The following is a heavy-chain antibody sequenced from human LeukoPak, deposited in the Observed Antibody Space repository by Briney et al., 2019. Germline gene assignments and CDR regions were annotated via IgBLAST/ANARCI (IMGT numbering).Heavy chain of an antibody. V-gene: IGHV4-30-2*01. D-gene: IGHD3-9*01. CDR2: IYHSGST. CDR1: GGSISSGGYY. Sequence: SETLSLTCTVSGGSISSGGYYWSWIRQPPGKGLEWIGYIYHSGSTYYNPSLKSRVTISVDRSKNQFSLKLSSVTAADTAVYYCARVRYSGAFDIWGQGTMVTVSS. J-gene: IGHJ3*02. CDR3: ARVRYSGAFDI.